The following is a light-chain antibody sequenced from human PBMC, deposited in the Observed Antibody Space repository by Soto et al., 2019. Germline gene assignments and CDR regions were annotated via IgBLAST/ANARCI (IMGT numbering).Light chain of an antibody. CDR2: AAS. CDR3: QQSYSTPPVT. CDR1: QSINTY. V-gene: IGKV1-39*01. Sequence: DIHMTQSPSSVSASVGDRVTITCRASQSINTYLNWYQQKPGKAPNLLIYAASTLQTGVPSRFSGSGYGTDFSLTISNLQPEDFATYFCQQSYSTPPVTFGQGTRLEVK. J-gene: IGKJ5*01.